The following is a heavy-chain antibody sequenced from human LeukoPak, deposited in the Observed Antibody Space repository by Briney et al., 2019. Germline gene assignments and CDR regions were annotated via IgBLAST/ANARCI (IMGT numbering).Heavy chain of an antibody. CDR1: GFTFSSYA. D-gene: IGHD2-2*02. CDR2: ISGSGGST. Sequence: PGGSLRLSCAASGFTFSSYAMSWVRQAPGKGLEWVSAISGSGGSTYYADSVKGRFTISRDNAKNSLYLQMNSLRAEDAAVYYCVREVYCSSTSCYTGYFQHWGQGTLVTVSS. J-gene: IGHJ1*01. V-gene: IGHV3-23*01. CDR3: VREVYCSSTSCYTGYFQH.